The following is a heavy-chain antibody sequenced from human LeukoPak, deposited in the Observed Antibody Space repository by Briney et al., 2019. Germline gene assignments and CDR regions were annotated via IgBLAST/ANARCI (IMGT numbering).Heavy chain of an antibody. CDR3: ARSYSSGWDFES. Sequence: SQTLSLTCAISGDSVSSNSAAWNWIRQSPSRGLEWLGRTYYRSKWYNDYALSVKSRISINPDTSKKQFSLQPNSVTPEDTAVYYCARSYSSGWDFESWGQGTLVTVSS. J-gene: IGHJ4*02. CDR1: GDSVSSNSAA. CDR2: TYYRSKWYN. V-gene: IGHV6-1*01. D-gene: IGHD6-19*01.